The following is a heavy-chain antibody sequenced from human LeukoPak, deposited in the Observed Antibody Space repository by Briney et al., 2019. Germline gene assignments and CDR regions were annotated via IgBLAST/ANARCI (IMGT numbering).Heavy chain of an antibody. V-gene: IGHV4-59*01. Sequence: SETLSLTCSVSGGSISSYYWSWIRQPPGKGLEWIGYIYYSGSTNYNPSLKSRVTISVDTSKNQFSLKLSSVTAADTAVYYCARDNRLWFGELRGNDAFDIWGQGTMVTVSS. CDR1: GGSISSYY. CDR2: IYYSGST. J-gene: IGHJ3*02. CDR3: ARDNRLWFGELRGNDAFDI. D-gene: IGHD3-10*01.